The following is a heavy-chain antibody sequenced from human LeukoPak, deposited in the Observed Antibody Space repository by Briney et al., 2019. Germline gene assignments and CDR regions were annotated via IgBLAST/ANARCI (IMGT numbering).Heavy chain of an antibody. CDR1: GFIFSTYW. Sequence: GGSLRLSCAASGFIFSTYWMGWVRQAPGKGLEGVANIKQDESEKYYVDSVKGRFTISRDNTKNSLYLQMNSLRAEDTAIYYCARLTWICSNGVCYSGFDYWGQGTLVTVSS. CDR3: ARLTWICSNGVCYSGFDY. CDR2: IKQDESEK. D-gene: IGHD2-8*01. V-gene: IGHV3-7*01. J-gene: IGHJ4*02.